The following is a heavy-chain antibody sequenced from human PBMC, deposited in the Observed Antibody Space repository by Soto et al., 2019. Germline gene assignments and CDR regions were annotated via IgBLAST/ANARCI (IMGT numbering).Heavy chain of an antibody. CDR2: ISGSGDRP. J-gene: IGHJ4*02. CDR3: VKERSGHSYADS. V-gene: IGHV3-23*01. D-gene: IGHD5-18*01. CDR1: EFTLSNYA. Sequence: EVQLLESGGGLVQPGGSLSFPCAASEFTLSNYAMSCFRQPPGKGLEWVSAISGSGDRPNYADSAKGRFTISRDNSKNTLYLQMNSLRAEDSAVYYCVKERSGHSYADSWGQGTLVTVSS.